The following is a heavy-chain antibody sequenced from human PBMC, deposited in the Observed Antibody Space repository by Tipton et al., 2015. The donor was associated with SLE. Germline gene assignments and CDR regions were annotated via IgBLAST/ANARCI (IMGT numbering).Heavy chain of an antibody. J-gene: IGHJ4*02. V-gene: IGHV4-34*08. Sequence: TLSLTCAVYGGTFSAYYWSWIRQPPGKGLEWIGEINHSGSTNYNPSLKSRVTISVDTSKNQFSLKLSSVTAADTAVYYCAKTPDSGSYPFDYWGQGTLVTVSS. CDR1: GGTFSAYY. D-gene: IGHD1-26*01. CDR2: INHSGST. CDR3: AKTPDSGSYPFDY.